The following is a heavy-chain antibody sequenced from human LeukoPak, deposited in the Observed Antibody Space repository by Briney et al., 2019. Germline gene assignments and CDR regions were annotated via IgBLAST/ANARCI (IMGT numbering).Heavy chain of an antibody. CDR3: AKPGYSYGYYFDY. V-gene: IGHV3-11*04. D-gene: IGHD5-18*01. Sequence: GGSLRLSCAASGFTFSDYYMSWIRQAPGKGLEWVSYISSSGSTIYYADSVKGRFTISRDNSKYTLYLQMNSLRAEDTAVYYCAKPGYSYGYYFDYWGQGTLVTVSS. CDR2: ISSSGSTI. CDR1: GFTFSDYY. J-gene: IGHJ4*02.